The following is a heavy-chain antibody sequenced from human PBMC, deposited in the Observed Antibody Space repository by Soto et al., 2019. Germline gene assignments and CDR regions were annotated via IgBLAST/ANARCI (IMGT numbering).Heavy chain of an antibody. J-gene: IGHJ4*02. CDR2: IYYSGST. CDR3: ARSLYSSAGPPFDY. V-gene: IGHV4-59*01. CDR1: GGSISSYY. D-gene: IGHD2-8*01. Sequence: SETLSLTCTVSGGSISSYYWSWIRQPPGKGLEWIGYIYYSGSTNYNPSPKSRVTISVDTSKNQFSLKLSSVTAADTAVYYCARSLYSSAGPPFDYWGQGTLVTVSS.